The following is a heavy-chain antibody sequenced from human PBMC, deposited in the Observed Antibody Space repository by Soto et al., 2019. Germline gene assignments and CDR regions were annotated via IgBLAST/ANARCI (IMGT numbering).Heavy chain of an antibody. CDR2: IYYSGST. Sequence: SETLSLTCTVSGGSISSGDYYWSWIRKPPGKGLEWIGYIYYSGSTYYNPSLKSQVTISVDTSKNQFSLKLSSVTAADTAVYYCARGQEPYGDSEYYFDYWGQGTLVTVSS. CDR1: GGSISSGDYY. V-gene: IGHV4-30-4*01. D-gene: IGHD4-17*01. J-gene: IGHJ4*02. CDR3: ARGQEPYGDSEYYFDY.